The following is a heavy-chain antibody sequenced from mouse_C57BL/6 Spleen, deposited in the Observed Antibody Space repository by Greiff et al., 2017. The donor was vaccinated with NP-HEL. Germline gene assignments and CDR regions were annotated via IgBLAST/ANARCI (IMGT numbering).Heavy chain of an antibody. D-gene: IGHD2-4*01. CDR3: APYYDYDAGWFAY. Sequence: VQLQQSVAELVRPGASVKLSCTASGFNIKNTYMHWVKQRPEQGLEWIGRIDPANGNTKYVPKFQGKATITADTSSNTAYLQLSSLTSEDTAIYYCAPYYDYDAGWFAYWGQGTLVTVSA. V-gene: IGHV14-3*01. CDR2: IDPANGNT. J-gene: IGHJ3*01. CDR1: GFNIKNTY.